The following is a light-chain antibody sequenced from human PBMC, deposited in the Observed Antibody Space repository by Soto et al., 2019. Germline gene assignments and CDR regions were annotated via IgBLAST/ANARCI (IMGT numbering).Light chain of an antibody. J-gene: IGKJ5*01. CDR2: GAS. CDR3: QQYGGSPIT. CDR1: QSVLYSSNNKNY. V-gene: IGKV4-1*01. Sequence: DIVMTQSPDSLAVSLGERATINCKSSQSVLYSSNNKNYLAWYQHKPGQAPTLLMSGASNRASGVPVRFSGSGSGTDFTLSITRLEPEDFALYYCQQYGGSPITFGLGTRLEIK.